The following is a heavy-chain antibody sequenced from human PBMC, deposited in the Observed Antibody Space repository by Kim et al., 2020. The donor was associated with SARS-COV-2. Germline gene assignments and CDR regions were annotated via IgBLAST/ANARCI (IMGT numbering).Heavy chain of an antibody. CDR2: IRSKANSYAT. CDR1: GFTFSDSP. CDR3: TRIPGTTVAFWDAFDV. Sequence: GGSLRLSCAAPGFTFSDSPMHWVRQASGKGLEWVGRIRSKANSYATSYAASVKGRFTISRDDSESTAYLQMNSLKTEDTAVYYCTRIPGTTVAFWDAFDV. D-gene: IGHD1-1*01. J-gene: IGHJ3*01. V-gene: IGHV3-73*01.